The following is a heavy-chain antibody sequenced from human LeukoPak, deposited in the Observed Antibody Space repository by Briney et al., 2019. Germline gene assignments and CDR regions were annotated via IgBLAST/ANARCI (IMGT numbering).Heavy chain of an antibody. CDR3: TRRYNYDSSGYYYVRDAFDI. Sequence: PGGSLRLSCAASGFIFKNYGMSWVRQAPGKGLEWVSFITGSGTTYYADFVKGRFTISRDNAENTLYLQMNSLKTEDTAVYYCTRRYNYDSSGYYYVRDAFDIWGQGTMVTVSS. CDR2: ITGSGTT. CDR1: GFIFKNYG. V-gene: IGHV3-23*01. D-gene: IGHD3-22*01. J-gene: IGHJ3*02.